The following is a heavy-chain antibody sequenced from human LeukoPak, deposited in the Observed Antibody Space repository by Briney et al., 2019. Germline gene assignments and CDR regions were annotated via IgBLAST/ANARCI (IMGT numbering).Heavy chain of an antibody. V-gene: IGHV4-39*01. Sequence: SETLSLTCTVSGGSISSSSYYWGWIRQPPGKGLEWTGSIYYSGSTYYNPSLKSRVTISVDTSKNQFSLKLSSVTAADTAVYYCASHYGDFDFDYWGQGTLVTVSS. J-gene: IGHJ4*02. D-gene: IGHD4-17*01. CDR2: IYYSGST. CDR1: GGSISSSSYY. CDR3: ASHYGDFDFDY.